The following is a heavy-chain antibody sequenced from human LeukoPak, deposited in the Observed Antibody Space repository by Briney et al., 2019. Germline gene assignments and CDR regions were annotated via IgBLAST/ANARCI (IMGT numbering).Heavy chain of an antibody. CDR3: ANLPTGKY. D-gene: IGHD2-8*02. CDR1: GFTVSSNY. Sequence: PGGSLRLSCAASGFTVSSNYMSWVRQAPGKGLEWASVIYSGGSAYYADSLKGRFTISRDNSKNTLYLQMNSLTAEDTAVYYCANLPTGKYWGQGTLVTVSS. J-gene: IGHJ4*02. CDR2: IYSGGSA. V-gene: IGHV3-53*01.